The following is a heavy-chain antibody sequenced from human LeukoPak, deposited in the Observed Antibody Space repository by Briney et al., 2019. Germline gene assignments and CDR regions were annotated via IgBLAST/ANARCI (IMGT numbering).Heavy chain of an antibody. CDR3: ARSWGLYCSSTSCPEVVLMVYHYYYYMDV. D-gene: IGHD2-2*01. J-gene: IGHJ6*03. CDR2: IYYSGST. Sequence: SETLSLTCTVSGGSISSYYWSWIRQPPGKGLEWIGYIYYSGSTNYNPSLKSRVTISVDTSKNQFSLKLSSVTAADTAVYYCARSWGLYCSSTSCPEVVLMVYHYYYYMDVWGKGTTVTVSS. V-gene: IGHV4-59*01. CDR1: GGSISSYY.